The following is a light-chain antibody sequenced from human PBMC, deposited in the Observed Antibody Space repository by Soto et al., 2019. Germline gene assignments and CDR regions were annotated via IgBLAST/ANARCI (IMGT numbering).Light chain of an antibody. CDR1: ESVHRN. V-gene: IGKV3-15*01. CDR2: YSS. CDR3: QHYSNWPPT. J-gene: IGKJ3*01. Sequence: EVVMTQSPATLSVSPGERVTLSCRASESVHRNLAWYQQKPGQGPSLLIYYSSTRATGVPDRFTGSGSGTEFTLTIISLQSEDFGVYHCQHYSNWPPTFGPGTKVEIK.